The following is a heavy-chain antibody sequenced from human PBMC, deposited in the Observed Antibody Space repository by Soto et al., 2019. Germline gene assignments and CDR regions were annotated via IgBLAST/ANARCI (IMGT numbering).Heavy chain of an antibody. D-gene: IGHD1-26*01. J-gene: IGHJ5*02. CDR1: GGSVSSGSYY. Sequence: SETLSLTCTVSGGSVSSGSYYWSWIRQPPGKGLEWIGYIYYSGSTNYNPSLKSRVTISVDTSKNQFSLKLSSVTAADTAVYYRARDGYTGPWGQGTLVTVSS. CDR3: ARDGYTGP. V-gene: IGHV4-61*01. CDR2: IYYSGST.